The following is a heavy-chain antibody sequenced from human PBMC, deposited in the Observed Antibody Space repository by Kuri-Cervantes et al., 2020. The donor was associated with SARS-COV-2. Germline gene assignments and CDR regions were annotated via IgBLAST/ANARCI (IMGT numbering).Heavy chain of an antibody. CDR2: ITHSGST. V-gene: IGHV4-34*01. CDR3: ARLLRQKYCSGGSCYGWI. D-gene: IGHD2-15*01. Sequence: SETLSLTCAVYGGSFSGYYWSWIRQPPGKGLEWIGDITHSGSTYYNPSLKSRVTISVDTSKNQFSLKLSSVTAADTAVYYCARLLRQKYCSGGSCYGWIWGQGTMVTVSS. J-gene: IGHJ3*02. CDR1: GGSFSGYY.